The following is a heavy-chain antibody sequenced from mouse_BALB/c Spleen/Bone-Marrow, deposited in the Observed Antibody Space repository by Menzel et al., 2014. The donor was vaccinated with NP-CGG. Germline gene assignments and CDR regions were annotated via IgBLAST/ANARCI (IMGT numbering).Heavy chain of an antibody. CDR3: ARGLYYRPFAY. V-gene: IGHV5-12*02. CDR1: GFTFSDYY. D-gene: IGHD2-14*01. CDR2: NSNGGGST. Sequence: EVKVEESGGGLVQPGGSLKLSCATSGFTFSDYYMYWVRQTPEKRLEWVAYNSNGGGSTYYPDTVKGRFTTSRDNAKNTLYLQMSRLKSEDTAMYYCARGLYYRPFAYWGQGTLVTVSA. J-gene: IGHJ3*01.